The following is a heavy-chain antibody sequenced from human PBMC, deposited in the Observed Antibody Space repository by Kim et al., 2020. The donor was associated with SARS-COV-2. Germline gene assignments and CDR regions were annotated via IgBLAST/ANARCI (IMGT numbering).Heavy chain of an antibody. CDR2: IYPGDSDT. D-gene: IGHD3-10*01. J-gene: IGHJ5*02. CDR1: GYSFTNYW. CDR3: ARGFGRPPSRFDP. Sequence: GESLKISCEGSGYSFTNYWIGWVRQMPGKGLEWMGIIYPGDSDTRYSPSFQGQVTISVDKSISTAFLQWSSLKASDTAMFYCARGFGRPPSRFDPWGQGTLVTVSS. V-gene: IGHV5-51*01.